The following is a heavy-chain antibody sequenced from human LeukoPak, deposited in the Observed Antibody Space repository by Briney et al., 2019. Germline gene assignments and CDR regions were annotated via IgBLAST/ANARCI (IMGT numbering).Heavy chain of an antibody. D-gene: IGHD1-26*01. CDR3: ARDGTSIVGSLDY. CDR2: IKQDGSEK. Sequence: GGSLRLSCAASGFTFRDYWMNWVRQAPGKGLEWVASIKQDGSEKYFVDSVKGRFTISRDNAKNSLYLQMNSLRAEDTAVYYCARDGTSIVGSLDYWGQGTLVTVSS. V-gene: IGHV3-7*05. CDR1: GFTFRDYW. J-gene: IGHJ4*02.